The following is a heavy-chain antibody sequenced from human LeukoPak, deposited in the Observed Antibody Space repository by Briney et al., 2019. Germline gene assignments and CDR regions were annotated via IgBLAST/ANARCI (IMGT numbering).Heavy chain of an antibody. CDR3: AKDSSYGDYNPHAFDI. CDR2: ISGSGGST. J-gene: IGHJ3*02. Sequence: PGGSLRLSCAASGFTFSSYVMSWVRQAPGKGLEWVSAISGSGGSTYYADSVKGRFTISRDNSKNTLYLQMNSLRAEDTAVYYCAKDSSYGDYNPHAFDIWGQGTMVTVSS. V-gene: IGHV3-23*01. D-gene: IGHD4-17*01. CDR1: GFTFSSYV.